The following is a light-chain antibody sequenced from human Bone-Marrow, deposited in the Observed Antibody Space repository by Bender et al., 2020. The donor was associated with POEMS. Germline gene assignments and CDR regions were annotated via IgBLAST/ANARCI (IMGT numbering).Light chain of an antibody. J-gene: IGLJ2*01. CDR3: QSEDSSESYQV. CDR2: KDS. CDR1: ALPNQF. Sequence: SYELTQPPSVSVSPGQTARITCSGDALPNQFAYWYQQKPGQAPVLVIYKDSERPSGIPERFSGSSSGTTVTLTISGVQAEDEADYYCQSEDSSESYQVFGGGTKLTVL. V-gene: IGLV3-25*03.